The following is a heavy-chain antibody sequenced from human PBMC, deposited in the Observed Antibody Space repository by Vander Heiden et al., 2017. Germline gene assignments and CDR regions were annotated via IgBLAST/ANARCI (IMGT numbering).Heavy chain of an antibody. Sequence: QVQVVESGRGVVQAGRSLRLSCAASGFTFSSHGTHWVRQAPGKGLEWVAVISYDGSSKYFADSVKGRFTISRDNSKNTLYLQMNSLRAEDTAVYYCAKSDPSNWYGIDYWGQGTLVTVSS. D-gene: IGHD6-13*01. CDR1: GFTFSSHG. CDR2: ISYDGSSK. J-gene: IGHJ4*02. V-gene: IGHV3-30*18. CDR3: AKSDPSNWYGIDY.